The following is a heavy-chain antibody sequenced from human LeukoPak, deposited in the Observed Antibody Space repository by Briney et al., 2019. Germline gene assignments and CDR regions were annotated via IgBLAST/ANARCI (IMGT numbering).Heavy chain of an antibody. CDR2: IYYSGST. V-gene: IGHV4-39*07. Sequence: SETLSLTCTVSGGSISSSSYYWGWIRQPPGKGLEWIGSIYYSGSTYYNPSLKSRVTISVDTSKNQFSLKLSSVTAADTAVYYCARSFGPSYFDYWGQGTLVTVSS. J-gene: IGHJ4*02. CDR3: ARSFGPSYFDY. D-gene: IGHD3-10*01. CDR1: GGSISSSSYY.